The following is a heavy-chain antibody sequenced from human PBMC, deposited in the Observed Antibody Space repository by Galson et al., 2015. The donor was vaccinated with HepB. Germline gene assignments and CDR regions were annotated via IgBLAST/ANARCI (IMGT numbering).Heavy chain of an antibody. Sequence: SVKVSCKASGYTFTSYGISWVRQAPGQGLEWMGWMNPNSGNTGYAQKFQGRVTMTRNTSISTAHMELSSLRSEDTAVYYCARGDGGNIPFDYWGQGTLATVSS. D-gene: IGHD4-23*01. CDR2: MNPNSGNT. V-gene: IGHV1-8*02. J-gene: IGHJ4*02. CDR1: GYTFTSYG. CDR3: ARGDGGNIPFDY.